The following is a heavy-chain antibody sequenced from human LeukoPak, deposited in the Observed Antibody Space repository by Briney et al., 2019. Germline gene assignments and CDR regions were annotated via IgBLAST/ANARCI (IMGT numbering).Heavy chain of an antibody. CDR3: AKTTTTLHHYYYYMDV. Sequence: GGSLRLSCAASGFTFSSYGMHWVRQAPGKGLEWVAFIRDDGSIKYYADSLKGQFTVSRDNSKNTLYLQMNSLRAEDTAVCYCAKTTTTLHHYYYYMDVWGKGTTVTVSS. CDR1: GFTFSSYG. J-gene: IGHJ6*03. CDR2: IRDDGSIK. D-gene: IGHD1-1*01. V-gene: IGHV3-30*02.